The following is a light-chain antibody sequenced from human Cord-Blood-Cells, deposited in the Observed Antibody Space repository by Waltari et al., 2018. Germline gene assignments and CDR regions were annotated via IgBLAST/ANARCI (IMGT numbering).Light chain of an antibody. CDR2: AAS. V-gene: IGKV1-39*01. J-gene: IGKJ1*01. Sequence: DIQMTQSPSSLAASVADRVTTTCRASQSISSYLNWYQQKPGKAPKLLIYAASSLQSGVPSSFSGSGSVTDFTLTISSLQPEDFATYYCQQSYSTLWTFGQGTKVEIK. CDR3: QQSYSTLWT. CDR1: QSISSY.